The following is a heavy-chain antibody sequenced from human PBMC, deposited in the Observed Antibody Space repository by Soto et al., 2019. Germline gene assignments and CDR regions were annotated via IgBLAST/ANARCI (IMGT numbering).Heavy chain of an antibody. V-gene: IGHV3-23*01. J-gene: IGHJ5*02. D-gene: IGHD6-19*01. CDR1: GFTFSNYA. CDR2: ITAYGDTT. CDR3: AKDPLWYDSDWYRPPGFDP. Sequence: EVQLLESGGGFVQPGGSLTLSCAASGFTFSNYAMSWVRQAPGKGLEWVSAITAYGDTTHYADSVKGRFTISRDSPKNTLYLQMDSLRAEDTAVYYCAKDPLWYDSDWYRPPGFDPWGQGTLVTVSS.